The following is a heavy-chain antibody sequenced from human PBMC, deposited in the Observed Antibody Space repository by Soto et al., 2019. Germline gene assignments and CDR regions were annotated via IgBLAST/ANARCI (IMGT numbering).Heavy chain of an antibody. CDR1: GFTFDDFA. V-gene: IGHV3-9*01. D-gene: IGHD5-18*01. Sequence: GGSLRLSCAASGFTFDDFAMHWVRQAPGKGLEWVSGISWSSGSIGYADSVKGRFTISRDNAKNSLYLQMNSLRAEDTALYYCAKANTAMVTDYYYAMDVWGQGTTVTVSS. CDR2: ISWSSGSI. CDR3: AKANTAMVTDYYYAMDV. J-gene: IGHJ6*02.